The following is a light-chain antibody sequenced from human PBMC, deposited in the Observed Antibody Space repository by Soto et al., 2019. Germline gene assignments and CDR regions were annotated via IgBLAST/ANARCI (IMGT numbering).Light chain of an antibody. V-gene: IGKV3-15*01. CDR2: GAS. Sequence: EIVLTQSPGTLSLSPGERATLSCRASQSVSSSYLAWYQQKPGQAPRLLIYGASARATGFPARFSGSGSGTDFTLTISSLQSEDFAVYYCQQYNNWPWTFGQGTTGDIK. CDR1: QSVSSSY. J-gene: IGKJ1*01. CDR3: QQYNNWPWT.